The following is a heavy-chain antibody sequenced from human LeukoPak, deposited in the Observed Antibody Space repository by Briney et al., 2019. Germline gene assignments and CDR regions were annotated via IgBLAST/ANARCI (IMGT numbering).Heavy chain of an antibody. D-gene: IGHD3-10*01. J-gene: IGHJ4*02. CDR1: GYTFTGYY. CDR3: ARVADLWFGEYSSKFDY. CDR2: INPNSGGT. Sequence: GASVKVSCKASGYTFTGYYMHWVRQAPGQGLEWMGWINPNSGGTNYAQKFQGRVTMTRDTSISTAYMELSRLRSDDTAVYYCARVADLWFGEYSSKFDYWGQGTLVTVSS. V-gene: IGHV1-2*02.